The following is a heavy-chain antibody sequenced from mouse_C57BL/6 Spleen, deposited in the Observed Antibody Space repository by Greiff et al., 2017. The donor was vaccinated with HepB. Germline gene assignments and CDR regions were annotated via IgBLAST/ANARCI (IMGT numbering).Heavy chain of an antibody. CDR2: INYDGSST. V-gene: IGHV5-16*01. CDR3: ARKDRGYFDY. Sequence: EVQRVESEGGLVQPGSSMKLSCTASGFTFSDYYMAWVRQVPEKGLEWVANINYDGSSTYYLDSLKSRFIISRDNAKNILYLQMSSLKSEDTATYYCARKDRGYFDYWGQGTTLTVSS. J-gene: IGHJ2*01. CDR1: GFTFSDYY.